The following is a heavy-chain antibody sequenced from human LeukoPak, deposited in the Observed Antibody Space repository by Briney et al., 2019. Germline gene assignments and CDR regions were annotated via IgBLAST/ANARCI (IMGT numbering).Heavy chain of an antibody. V-gene: IGHV3-30*03. Sequence: GGSLRLSCAASGFTFSSYGMHWVRQAPGKGLEWVAVISYDGSNKYYADSVKGRFTISRDNSKNTLYLQMNSLGAEDTAVYYCEAQGYCSSTSCYPWGQGTLVTVSS. CDR1: GFTFSSYG. J-gene: IGHJ5*02. CDR3: EAQGYCSSTSCYP. CDR2: ISYDGSNK. D-gene: IGHD2-2*01.